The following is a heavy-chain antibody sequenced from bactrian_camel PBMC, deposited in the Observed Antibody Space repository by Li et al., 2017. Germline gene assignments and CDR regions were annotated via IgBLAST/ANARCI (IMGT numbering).Heavy chain of an antibody. J-gene: IGHJ4*01. CDR1: GYTDESTR. Sequence: QLVESGGGSVQAGGSLRLSCAASGYTDESTRMSWFRQSPGKEREGVAAIYRGSGNAAYADSVKGRFTISQDNAKNTVYLEMNSLKPEDTGMYCCAAAHGGMWSNSRVFTYWGLGTQVTVS. D-gene: IGHD2*01. CDR2: IYRGSGNA. CDR3: AAAHGGMWSNSRVFTY. V-gene: IGHV3S40*01.